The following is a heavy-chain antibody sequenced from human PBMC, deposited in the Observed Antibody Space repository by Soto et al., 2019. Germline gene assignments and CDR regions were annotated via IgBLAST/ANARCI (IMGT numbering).Heavy chain of an antibody. D-gene: IGHD6-13*01. J-gene: IGHJ4*02. CDR3: ALTRSSSWSVGY. V-gene: IGHV3-30*03. CDR1: GFTFSSYG. Sequence: GGSLRLSCAASGFTFSSYGMHWVRQAPGKGLEWVAVISYDGSNKYYADSVKGRFTISRDKSKNTLYLQMNSLRAEDTAVYYWALTRSSSWSVGYWGQGTLVTVSA. CDR2: ISYDGSNK.